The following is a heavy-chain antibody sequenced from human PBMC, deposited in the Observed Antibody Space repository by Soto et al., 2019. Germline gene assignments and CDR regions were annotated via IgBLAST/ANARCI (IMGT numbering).Heavy chain of an antibody. CDR3: ARVGHTTRIVAPGTGGDH. D-gene: IGHD6-13*01. J-gene: IGHJ4*02. CDR1: GFILSDYT. V-gene: IGHV3-21*01. CDR2: ISSSSSYI. Sequence: EVQLVESGGGLVKPGGSLRLSCVASGFILSDYTMNWVRQAPGKGLEWVSLISSSSSYIYYADSVKGRFTISRDNAKNSLVLQMNSLRAEDAAVYYCARVGHTTRIVAPGTGGDHWGQGTLVTVSS.